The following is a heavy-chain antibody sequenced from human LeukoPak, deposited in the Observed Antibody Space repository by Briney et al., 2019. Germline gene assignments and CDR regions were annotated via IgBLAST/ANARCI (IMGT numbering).Heavy chain of an antibody. D-gene: IGHD3-3*01. CDR3: ATHNDFWSGYYAYYFDY. CDR1: GGSISSSSYY. J-gene: IGHJ4*02. V-gene: IGHV4-39*07. Sequence: SETLSLTCTVSGGSISSSSYYWGWIRQPPGKGLEWIGSIYYSGSTYYNPSLKSRVTISVGTSKNQFSLKLSSVTAADTAVYYCATHNDFWSGYYAYYFDYWGQGTLVTVSS. CDR2: IYYSGST.